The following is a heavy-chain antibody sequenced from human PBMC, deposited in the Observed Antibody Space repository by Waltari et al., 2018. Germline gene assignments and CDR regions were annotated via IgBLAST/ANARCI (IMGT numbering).Heavy chain of an antibody. CDR1: GFTFSSYA. CDR3: AKPLSGETSYYYYYGMDV. J-gene: IGHJ6*02. V-gene: IGHV3-23*04. D-gene: IGHD2-15*01. Sequence: EVQLVESGGGLVQPGGSLRLSCAASGFTFSSYAMSWVRQAPGKGLEWVSAISGSGGSTYYADSVKGRFTISRDNSKNTLYLQMNSLRAEDTAVYYCAKPLSGETSYYYYYGMDVWGQGTTVIVSS. CDR2: ISGSGGST.